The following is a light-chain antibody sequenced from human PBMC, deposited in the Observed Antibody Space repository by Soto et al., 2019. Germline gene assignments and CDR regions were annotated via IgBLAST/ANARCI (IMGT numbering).Light chain of an antibody. Sequence: EIVLTRSPGTLSLSPVERATLSCRASQSVPGNYLDWYQQKPVQAPSLLMHGASRRTTGVPERFSGSGSGTDFTLTISSLEPEDAAVYYCQQRSNWPPITFGQGTRLEIK. CDR3: QQRSNWPPIT. V-gene: IGKV3D-20*02. CDR2: GAS. CDR1: QSVPGNY. J-gene: IGKJ5*01.